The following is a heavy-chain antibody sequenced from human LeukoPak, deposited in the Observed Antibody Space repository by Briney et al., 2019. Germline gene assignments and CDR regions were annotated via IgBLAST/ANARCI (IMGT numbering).Heavy chain of an antibody. J-gene: IGHJ3*02. V-gene: IGHV3-7*01. CDR3: AREALIAGDAFDI. Sequence: PGGSLRLSCAASGFTFSSYWMSWVRQAPGKGLEWVANIKQDGSEEYYVNSVKGRFTISRDNAKNSLYLQMNSLRAEDTAVYYCAREALIAGDAFDIWGQGTMVTVSS. D-gene: IGHD6-13*01. CDR2: IKQDGSEE. CDR1: GFTFSSYW.